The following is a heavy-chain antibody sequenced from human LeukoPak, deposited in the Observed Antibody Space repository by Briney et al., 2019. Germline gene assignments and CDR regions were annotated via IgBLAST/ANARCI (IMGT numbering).Heavy chain of an antibody. J-gene: IGHJ3*01. CDR2: ISWDSISM. V-gene: IGHV3-9*01. CDR3: AVTRSGFLLTGTNVFGL. D-gene: IGHD3-10*01. Sequence: GGSLRLSCAASEFTFEEYAMHEVRQAPGKGLEWVAGISWDSISMDYADSVKGRFTISRDNAKKSLYLQMNSLRAEDTALYYCAVTRSGFLLTGTNVFGLWGQGTMVSVSS. CDR1: EFTFEEYA.